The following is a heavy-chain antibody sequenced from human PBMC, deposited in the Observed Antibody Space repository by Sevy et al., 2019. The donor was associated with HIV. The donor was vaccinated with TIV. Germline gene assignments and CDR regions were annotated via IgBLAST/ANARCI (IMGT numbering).Heavy chain of an antibody. CDR3: AREPGRIAAAADTVKSQNYYYYGMDV. V-gene: IGHV3-11*01. D-gene: IGHD6-13*01. J-gene: IGHJ6*02. Sequence: GGSLRLSCAASGFTFSDYYMSWIRQAPGKGLEWVSYISSSGSTIYYADSVKGRFTISRDNAKNSLYLQMNSLRAEDTAVYYCAREPGRIAAAADTVKSQNYYYYGMDVWGQGTTVTVSS. CDR1: GFTFSDYY. CDR2: ISSSGSTI.